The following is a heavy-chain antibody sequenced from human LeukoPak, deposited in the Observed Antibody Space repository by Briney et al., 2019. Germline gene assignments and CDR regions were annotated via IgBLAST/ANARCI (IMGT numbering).Heavy chain of an antibody. Sequence: GGSLRLSCAASGFTFSSYAMSWVRQAPGKGLEWVSAISGSGGSTYYADSVKGRFTISRDNSKNTLYLQMNSLRAEDTAVYYCAKDSSEDMVATNFPFDYWGQGTLVTVSS. J-gene: IGHJ4*02. CDR2: ISGSGGST. CDR1: GFTFSSYA. D-gene: IGHD5-12*01. V-gene: IGHV3-23*01. CDR3: AKDSSEDMVATNFPFDY.